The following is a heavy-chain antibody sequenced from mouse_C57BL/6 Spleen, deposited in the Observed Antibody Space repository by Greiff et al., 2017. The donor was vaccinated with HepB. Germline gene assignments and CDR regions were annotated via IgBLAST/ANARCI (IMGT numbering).Heavy chain of an antibody. CDR2: IYPGNSDT. J-gene: IGHJ2*01. Sequence: VQLQQSGTVLARPGASVKMSCKTSGYTFTSYCMHWVKQRPGQGLEWIGAIYPGNSDTSYNQKFKGKAKLTAVTSASTAYMELSSLTNEDSAVYYCTRNPNWDRYYFDYWGQGTTLTVSS. V-gene: IGHV1-5*01. CDR3: TRNPNWDRYYFDY. D-gene: IGHD4-1*01. CDR1: GYTFTSYC.